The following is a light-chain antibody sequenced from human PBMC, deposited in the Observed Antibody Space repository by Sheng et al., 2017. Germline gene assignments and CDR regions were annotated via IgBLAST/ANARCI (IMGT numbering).Light chain of an antibody. CDR1: SSDIGSYNL. Sequence: QSALTQPASVSGSPGQSITISCTGTSSDIGSYNLVSCYQQHPGKAPKLMIYEGSKRPSGVSNRFSGSKSGNTASLTISGLQAEDEADYYCCSYAGSRSYVFGTGTKVTVL. CDR2: EGS. J-gene: IGLJ1*01. V-gene: IGLV2-23*01. CDR3: CSYAGSRSYV.